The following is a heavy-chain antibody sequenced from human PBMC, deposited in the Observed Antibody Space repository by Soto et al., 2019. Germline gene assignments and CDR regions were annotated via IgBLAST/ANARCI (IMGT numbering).Heavy chain of an antibody. V-gene: IGHV4-4*02. J-gene: IGHJ6*02. Sequence: SETLSLTCIVSGGPVSSSNWWSWVRQPPGKGLEWIGEIYHSGSTTYNPSLESRVTISVDTSKNQFSLKLSSVTAADTAVYYCAREGLGYCSSTSCYRRAYYYYGMDVWGQGTTVTVSS. CDR3: AREGLGYCSSTSCYRRAYYYYGMDV. CDR2: IYHSGST. CDR1: GGPVSSSNW. D-gene: IGHD2-2*02.